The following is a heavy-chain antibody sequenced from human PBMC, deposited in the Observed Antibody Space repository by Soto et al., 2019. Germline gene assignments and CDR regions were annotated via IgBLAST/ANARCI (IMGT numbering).Heavy chain of an antibody. D-gene: IGHD6-6*01. CDR3: ARDFVLRGGLYYYYYGMDV. CDR2: IGTAGDT. V-gene: IGHV3-13*01. CDR1: GFTFSSYD. Sequence: EVQLVESGGGLVQPGGSLRLSCAASGFTFSSYDMHWVRQATGKGLEWVSAIGTAGDTYYPGSVKGRFTISRENAKNSLYLQMNSLRAEDTAVYYCARDFVLRGGLYYYYYGMDVWGQGTTVTVSS. J-gene: IGHJ6*02.